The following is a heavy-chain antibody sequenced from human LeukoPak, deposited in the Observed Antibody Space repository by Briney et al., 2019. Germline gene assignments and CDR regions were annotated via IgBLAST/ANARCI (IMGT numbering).Heavy chain of an antibody. CDR1: GDIVSSNSVT. V-gene: IGHV6-1*01. CDR2: TYRSTWDN. CDR3: ARRLTQYDCFDP. D-gene: IGHD2-2*01. J-gene: IGHJ5*02. Sequence: SQTLSLTCAISGDIVSSNSVTWHWIRQSPSRGLEWLGRTYRSTWDNDYAVSVRGRITVNPDTSKNQFSLHLNSVTPEDTAVYYCARRLTQYDCFDPWGQGILVTVSS.